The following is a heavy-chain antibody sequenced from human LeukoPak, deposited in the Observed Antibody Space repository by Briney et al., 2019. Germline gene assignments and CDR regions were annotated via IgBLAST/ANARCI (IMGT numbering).Heavy chain of an antibody. D-gene: IGHD1-26*01. J-gene: IGHJ4*02. CDR3: ARSGMSRFDY. CDR1: GFTFSSYG. CDR2: FSGSGGST. V-gene: IGHV3-23*01. Sequence: GTLRLSCAASGFTFSSYGMSWVRQAPGKGLEWVSSFSGSGGSTYYTDSVKGRFTISRDNSKNTLYLQMNSLRADDTAVYYCARSGMSRFDYWGQGTLVTVSS.